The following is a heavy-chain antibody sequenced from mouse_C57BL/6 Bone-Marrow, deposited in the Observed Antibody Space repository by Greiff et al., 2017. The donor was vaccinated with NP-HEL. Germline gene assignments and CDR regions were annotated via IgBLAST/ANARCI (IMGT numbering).Heavy chain of an antibody. CDR2: IDPSDSYT. D-gene: IGHD2-14*01. CDR1: GYTFTSYW. V-gene: IGHV1-69*01. J-gene: IGHJ2*01. CDR3: ARWVYDFDY. Sequence: QVQLQQPGAELVMPGASVKLSCKASGYTFTSYWMHWVKQRPGQGLEWIGEIDPSDSYTNYNQKFKGKSTLTVDKSSSTAYMQLSSLTSEDSAVYYCARWVYDFDYWGQGTTLTVSS.